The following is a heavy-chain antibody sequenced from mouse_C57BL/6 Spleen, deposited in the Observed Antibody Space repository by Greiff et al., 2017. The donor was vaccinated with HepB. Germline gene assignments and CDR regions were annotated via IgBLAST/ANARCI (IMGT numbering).Heavy chain of an antibody. CDR1: GFTFSDYG. CDR2: ISSGSSTI. CDR3: ARISDYYGSSLFAY. J-gene: IGHJ3*01. Sequence: EVQLVESGGGLVKPGGSLKLSCAASGFTFSDYGMHWVRQAPEKGLEWVAYISSGSSTIYYADTVKGRFTISRDNAKNTLFLQMTSLRSEDTAMYYCARISDYYGSSLFAYWGQGTLVTVSA. D-gene: IGHD1-1*01. V-gene: IGHV5-17*01.